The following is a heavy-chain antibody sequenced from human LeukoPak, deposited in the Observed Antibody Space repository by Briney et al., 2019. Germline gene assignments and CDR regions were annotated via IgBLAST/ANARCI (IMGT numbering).Heavy chain of an antibody. Sequence: GGSLRLSCAASGFTFTRYWMHWVRQAPGKGLVWVSCTNGDGSDTSYADSVKGRFTISRDNAKNTLYLQMNSLRADDSAVYYCAGTSTTCCNYWGQGTLVTVSS. CDR1: GFTFTRYW. CDR2: TNGDGSDT. D-gene: IGHD2-2*01. J-gene: IGHJ4*02. CDR3: AGTSTTCCNY. V-gene: IGHV3-74*01.